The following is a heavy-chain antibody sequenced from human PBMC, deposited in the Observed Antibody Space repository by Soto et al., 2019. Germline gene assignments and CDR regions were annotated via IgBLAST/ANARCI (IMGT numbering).Heavy chain of an antibody. CDR2: IKQDGSEK. V-gene: IGHV3-7*01. D-gene: IGHD2-21*02. CDR3: ARVAYCGGDCYSGWFDP. J-gene: IGHJ5*02. Sequence: EVQLVESGGGLVQPGGSLRLSCAASGFTFSSYWMSWVRQAPGKGLEWVANIKQDGSEKYYVDSVKGRFTISRDNAKNSLYLQMNSLRAEDTAVYYCARVAYCGGDCYSGWFDPLGQGTLVTVSS. CDR1: GFTFSSYW.